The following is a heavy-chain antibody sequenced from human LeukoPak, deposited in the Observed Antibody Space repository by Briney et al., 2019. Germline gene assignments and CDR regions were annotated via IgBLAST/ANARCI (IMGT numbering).Heavy chain of an antibody. D-gene: IGHD3-10*01. J-gene: IGHJ4*02. V-gene: IGHV4-34*01. Sequence: SETLSLTCAGDGSSFNAYYWTWIRQSPGKGLQWIGDIHQTGGTNSNPALKSRVTMSVDTSKTRFSLKLTSVTAADTAVYYCATFHRRIVRGSFIILDYWGQGSLVAVSS. CDR3: ATFHRRIVRGSFIILDY. CDR2: IHQTGGT. CDR1: GSSFNAYY.